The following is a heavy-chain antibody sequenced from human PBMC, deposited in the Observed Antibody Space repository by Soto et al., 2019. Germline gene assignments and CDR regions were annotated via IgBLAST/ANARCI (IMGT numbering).Heavy chain of an antibody. D-gene: IGHD3-3*01. CDR1: GYTFTSYY. CDR2: INPSGGST. V-gene: IGHV1-46*01. CDR3: ARLPSIWSGNSYGMDV. Sequence: QVQLVQSGAEVKKPGASVKVSCKASGYTFTSYYMHWVRQAPGQGLEWMGIINPSGGSTSYAQKFRGRVTMTRDTSTSTVYMELSSLRSEDTAVYYCARLPSIWSGNSYGMDVWGQGTTVTVSS. J-gene: IGHJ6*02.